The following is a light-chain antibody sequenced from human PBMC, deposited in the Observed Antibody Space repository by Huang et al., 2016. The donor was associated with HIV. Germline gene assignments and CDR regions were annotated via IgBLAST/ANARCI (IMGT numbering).Light chain of an antibody. V-gene: IGKV1-5*03. J-gene: IGKJ1*01. CDR3: QQYSSWRT. CDR2: KAS. CDR1: QTVTYW. Sequence: DIQLTHSPSTLSASVGDRVTITCRSSQTVTYWLAWYQPKRGQSPKLLFYKASTLATGVPARFSGSGSGKEFTLTINSMQPDDFATYCCQQYSSWRTFGQGTKVEMK.